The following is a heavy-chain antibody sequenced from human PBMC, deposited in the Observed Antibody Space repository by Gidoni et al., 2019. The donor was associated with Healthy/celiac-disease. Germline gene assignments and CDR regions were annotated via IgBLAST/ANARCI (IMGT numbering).Heavy chain of an antibody. J-gene: IGHJ4*02. CDR2: INPNSGGT. CDR3: AREVAYGSGNNY. CDR1: GYTFTGYY. Sequence: GASVKVSCKASGYTFTGYYMHWVRQAPGQGLEWMGWINPNSGGTNYAQKFQGRVTMTRDTSISPAYLELSRLRSDDTAVYYCAREVAYGSGNNYWGQGTLVTVSS. D-gene: IGHD3-10*01. V-gene: IGHV1-2*02.